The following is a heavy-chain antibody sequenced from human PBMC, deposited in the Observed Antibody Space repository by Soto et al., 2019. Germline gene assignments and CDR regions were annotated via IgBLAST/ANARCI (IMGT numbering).Heavy chain of an antibody. V-gene: IGHV3-30-3*01. D-gene: IGHD4-17*01. J-gene: IGHJ5*02. Sequence: GGSLRLSCAASGFTFSSYAMHWVRQAPGKGLEWVAVISYDGSNKYHADSVKGRFTISRDNSKNTLYLQMNSLRAEDTAVYYCARDKLMLLATVTNWFDPWGQGTLVTVS. CDR2: ISYDGSNK. CDR1: GFTFSSYA. CDR3: ARDKLMLLATVTNWFDP.